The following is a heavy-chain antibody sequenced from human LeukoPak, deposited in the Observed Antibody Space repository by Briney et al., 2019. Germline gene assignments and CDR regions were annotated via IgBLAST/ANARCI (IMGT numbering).Heavy chain of an antibody. CDR3: AAEIYYDSSGYYFDY. CDR2: IYYSGST. V-gene: IGHV4-31*03. J-gene: IGHJ4*02. Sequence: SSQTLSLTCTVSGGSISSGGYYWSWIRQHPGKGLEWIGYIYYSGSTYYNPSLKSRVTISVDTSKNQFSLKLSSVTAADTAVYYCAAEIYYDSSGYYFDYWGQGTLVTVSS. CDR1: GGSISSGGYY. D-gene: IGHD3-22*01.